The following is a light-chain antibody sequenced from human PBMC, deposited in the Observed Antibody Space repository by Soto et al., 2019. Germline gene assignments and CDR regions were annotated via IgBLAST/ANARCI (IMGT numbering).Light chain of an antibody. CDR1: QSVTSSY. V-gene: IGKV3-20*01. Sequence: EFVSTHSPGPLPLSPGARASLSCCSTQSVTSSYLAWYQQKPGQAPRLLMSPASSRATGIPDRFSGSGSGTEFTLTISRLEAEDFAVYYCQQSTSSPITFGQGTRLEIK. CDR2: PAS. CDR3: QQSTSSPIT. J-gene: IGKJ5*01.